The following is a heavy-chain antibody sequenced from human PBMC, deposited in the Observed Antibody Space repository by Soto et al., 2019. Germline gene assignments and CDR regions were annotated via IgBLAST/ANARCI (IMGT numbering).Heavy chain of an antibody. CDR2: ISYSGST. V-gene: IGHV4-30-4*01. Sequence: PSETLSLTCTVSGGSISSGDFYWSWIRQPPGRGLEWIGYISYSGSTYYNTSLKSRVTISVDTSKNQFSLKLNSVTAADTAVYYCARGGPTGGSYKYNWFDPWGQGNLVTVSS. J-gene: IGHJ5*02. CDR3: ARGGPTGGSYKYNWFDP. D-gene: IGHD2-15*01. CDR1: GGSISSGDFY.